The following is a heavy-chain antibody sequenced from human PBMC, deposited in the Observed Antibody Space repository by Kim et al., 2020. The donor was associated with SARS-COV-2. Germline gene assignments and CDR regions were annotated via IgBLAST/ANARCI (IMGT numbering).Heavy chain of an antibody. Sequence: SETLSLTCTVSGGSISSYYWSWIRQPPGNGLEWIGYIYYSGSTNYNPSLKSRVTISVDTSKNQFSLKLSSVTAADTAVYYCARDFVEYCSSTSCYEDYYGMDVWGQGTTVTVSS. D-gene: IGHD2-2*01. CDR2: IYYSGST. CDR1: GGSISSYY. CDR3: ARDFVEYCSSTSCYEDYYGMDV. V-gene: IGHV4-59*13. J-gene: IGHJ6*02.